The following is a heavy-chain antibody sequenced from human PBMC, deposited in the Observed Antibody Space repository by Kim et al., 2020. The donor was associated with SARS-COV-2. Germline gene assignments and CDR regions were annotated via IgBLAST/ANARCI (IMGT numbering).Heavy chain of an antibody. V-gene: IGHV4-34*01. CDR2: INHSGST. D-gene: IGHD2-2*01. Sequence: SETLSLTCAVYGGSFSGYYWSWIRQPPGKGLEWIGEINHSGSTNYNPSLKSRVTISVDTSKNQFSLKLSSVTAADTAVYYCARDRSSSTSSAAPPKGWF. CDR1: GGSFSGYY. J-gene: IGHJ5*01. CDR3: ARDRSSSTSSAAPPKGWF.